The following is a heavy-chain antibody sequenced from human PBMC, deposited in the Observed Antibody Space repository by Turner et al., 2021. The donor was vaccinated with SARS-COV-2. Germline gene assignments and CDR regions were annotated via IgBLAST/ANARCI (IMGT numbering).Heavy chain of an antibody. CDR2: ISSSSSYI. V-gene: IGHV3-21*01. CDR3: ARELAGRFGGATEIDY. J-gene: IGHJ4*02. D-gene: IGHD1-26*01. Sequence: EVQLVESGGGLVKPGGSLRLSCAASGVTFSSYSMNWVRQAPGKGLEWVSFISSSSSYIYYADSVKGRFTISRDNAKNSLYLQMNSLRAEDTAVYYCARELAGRFGGATEIDYWGQGTLVTVSS. CDR1: GVTFSSYS.